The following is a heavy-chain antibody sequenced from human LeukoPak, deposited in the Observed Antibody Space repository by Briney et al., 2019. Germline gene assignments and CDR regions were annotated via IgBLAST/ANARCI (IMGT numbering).Heavy chain of an antibody. J-gene: IGHJ5*02. Sequence: ASVKVSCKASGYTFTGYYRHWVRQAPGQGLERMGWINPKSGGTNYAQKFQGRVTMTRDTSISTAYMELSRLRSDDTAVYYCARDFRAAMVSDWFDPWGQGTLVTVSS. CDR2: INPKSGGT. CDR1: GYTFTGYY. V-gene: IGHV1-2*02. D-gene: IGHD5-18*01. CDR3: ARDFRAAMVSDWFDP.